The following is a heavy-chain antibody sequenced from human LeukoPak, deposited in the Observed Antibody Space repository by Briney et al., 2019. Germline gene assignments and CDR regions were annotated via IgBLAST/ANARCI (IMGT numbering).Heavy chain of an antibody. Sequence: SETLSLTCTVSGGSISGYYWSWIRRPPGKGLEWIGYIYYSGSTYYNPSLKSRVTISVDTSKNQFSLKVNSVTAADRAVYYCARGQGPLPLDAFDIWGQGTMVTVSS. CDR2: IYYSGST. J-gene: IGHJ3*02. V-gene: IGHV4-59*06. CDR1: GGSISGYY. CDR3: ARGQGPLPLDAFDI.